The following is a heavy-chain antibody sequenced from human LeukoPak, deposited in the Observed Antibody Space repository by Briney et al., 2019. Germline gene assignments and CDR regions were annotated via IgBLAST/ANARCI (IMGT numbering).Heavy chain of an antibody. V-gene: IGHV1-69*05. CDR3: ARSPSIAARPGSWFDP. CDR2: IIPIFGTA. D-gene: IGHD6-6*01. J-gene: IGHJ5*02. Sequence: ASVKVSCKASGGTFSSYAISWVRQAPGQGLEWMGGIIPIFGTANYAQKFQGRVTITTDESTSTAYMELSSLRSEDTAVYYCARSPSIAARPGSWFDPWGQGTLVTVSS. CDR1: GGTFSSYA.